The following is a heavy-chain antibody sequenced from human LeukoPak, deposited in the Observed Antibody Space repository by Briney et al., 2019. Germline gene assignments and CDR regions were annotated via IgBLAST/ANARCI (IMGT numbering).Heavy chain of an antibody. D-gene: IGHD4-17*01. Sequence: PGGSLRLSCAVSGFSFSSYSMNWVRQAPGKGLEWVSYIISSSSTIYYADSVKCRFIISRDNARNSLFLQMSSLRAEDTAVYYCARGRYGDYLSDYWGQGTLVTVSS. V-gene: IGHV3-48*04. J-gene: IGHJ4*02. CDR1: GFSFSSYS. CDR3: ARGRYGDYLSDY. CDR2: IISSSSTI.